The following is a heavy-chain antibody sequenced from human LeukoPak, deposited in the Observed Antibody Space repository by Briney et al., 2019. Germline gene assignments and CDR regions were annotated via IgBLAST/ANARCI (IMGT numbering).Heavy chain of an antibody. CDR2: ISGSGGST. V-gene: IGHV3-23*01. CDR3: ARVSGYCSSTSCYKPHPLYYYYYMDV. Sequence: GGSLRLSCAASGFTFSSYAMSWVRQAPGKGLEWVSAISGSGGSTYYADSVKGRFTISRDNSKNTLYLQMNSLRAEDTAVYYCARVSGYCSSTSCYKPHPLYYYYYMDVWGKGTTVTVSS. D-gene: IGHD2-2*02. J-gene: IGHJ6*03. CDR1: GFTFSSYA.